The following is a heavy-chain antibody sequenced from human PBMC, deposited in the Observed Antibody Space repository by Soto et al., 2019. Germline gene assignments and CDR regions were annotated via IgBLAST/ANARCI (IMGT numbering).Heavy chain of an antibody. Sequence: GGSLRLSCAASGFTFSSYSMNWVRQAPGKGLEWVSYICSSSSTIYYADSVKGRFTISRDNAKNSLYLQMNSLRDEDTAVYYCARDTLMYYDFWSGYPMAHYYGMDVWGQGTTVTVSS. CDR3: ARDTLMYYDFWSGYPMAHYYGMDV. CDR1: GFTFSSYS. V-gene: IGHV3-48*02. D-gene: IGHD3-3*01. CDR2: ICSSSSTI. J-gene: IGHJ6*02.